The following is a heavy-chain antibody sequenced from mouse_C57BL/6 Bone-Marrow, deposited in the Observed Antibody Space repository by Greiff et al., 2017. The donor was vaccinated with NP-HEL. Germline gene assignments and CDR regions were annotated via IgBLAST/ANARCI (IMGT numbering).Heavy chain of an antibody. CDR3: ARSIYYDYADDPFYAMDY. CDR1: GFTFTDYY. V-gene: IGHV7-3*01. J-gene: IGHJ4*01. D-gene: IGHD2-4*01. CDR2: IRNKANGYTT. Sequence: EVHLVESGGGLVQPGGSLSLSCAASGFTFTDYYMSWVRQPPGKALEWLGFIRNKANGYTTEYSAYVKGRFTASKDNSQSILYLQMNALRAEDSATYYCARSIYYDYADDPFYAMDYWGQGTSVTVSS.